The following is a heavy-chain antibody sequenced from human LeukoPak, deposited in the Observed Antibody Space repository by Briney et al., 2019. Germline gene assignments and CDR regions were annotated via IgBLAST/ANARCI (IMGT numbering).Heavy chain of an antibody. Sequence: SETLSLTCTVSGGSISSGGYSWSWIRQHPGKGLEWIGYIFYSGSTYYNPSLKSRVTISVDTSKNQFSLKLSSVTAADTAVYYCARGRSTRGGAIDYWGQGTLVTVSS. J-gene: IGHJ4*02. V-gene: IGHV4-31*03. CDR1: GGSISSGGYS. CDR3: ARGRSTRGGAIDY. D-gene: IGHD2-2*01. CDR2: IFYSGST.